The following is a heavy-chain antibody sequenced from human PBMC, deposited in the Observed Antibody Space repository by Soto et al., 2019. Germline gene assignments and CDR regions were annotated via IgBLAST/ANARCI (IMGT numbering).Heavy chain of an antibody. D-gene: IGHD3-22*01. CDR2: INPNSGGT. V-gene: IGHV1-2*04. Sequence: GASVKVSCKASGYTFTGYYMHWVRQAPGQGLEWMGWINPNSGGTNYAQKFQGWVTMTRDTSISTAYMELSRLRSDDTAVYYCARDSYDSSGYYDYWGQGTLVTVSS. J-gene: IGHJ4*02. CDR1: GYTFTGYY. CDR3: ARDSYDSSGYYDY.